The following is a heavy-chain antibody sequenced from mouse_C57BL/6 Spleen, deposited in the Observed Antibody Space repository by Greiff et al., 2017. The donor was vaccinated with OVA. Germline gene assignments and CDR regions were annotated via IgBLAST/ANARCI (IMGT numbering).Heavy chain of an antibody. CDR3: ARGDYYGKGAMDY. V-gene: IGHV1-80*01. CDR1: GYAFSSYW. Sequence: QVHVKQSGAELVKPGASVKISCKASGYAFSSYWMNWVKQRPGKGLEWIGQIYPGDGDTNYNGKFKGKATLTADTSSSTAYMQLSSLTTEDSAVYFCARGDYYGKGAMDYWGQGTSVTVSS. D-gene: IGHD1-1*01. CDR2: IYPGDGDT. J-gene: IGHJ4*01.